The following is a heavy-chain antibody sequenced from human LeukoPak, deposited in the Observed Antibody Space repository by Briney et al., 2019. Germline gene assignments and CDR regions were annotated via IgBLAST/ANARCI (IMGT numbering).Heavy chain of an antibody. CDR1: GGSISSSSYY. Sequence: NPLETLSLTCTVSGGSISSSSYYWGWIRQPPGKGLEWIGSTYYSGSTYYNPSLKSRVTISVDTSKNQFSLKLSSVTAADTAVYYCARQDLAAARDAFDIWGQGTMVTVSS. CDR2: TYYSGST. J-gene: IGHJ3*02. D-gene: IGHD6-13*01. V-gene: IGHV4-39*01. CDR3: ARQDLAAARDAFDI.